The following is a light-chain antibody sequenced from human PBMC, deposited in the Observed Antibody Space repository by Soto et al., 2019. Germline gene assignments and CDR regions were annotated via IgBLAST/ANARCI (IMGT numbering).Light chain of an antibody. J-gene: IGKJ1*01. V-gene: IGKV3-15*01. Sequence: EIAMSPSPATLSVSPWETVTLSCSAGQSVFSILAWYQQKPGQAPRLLIYGAATRATGIPARFSGSGSGTEFTLTISSLQSEDFAVYYCQQYHSWPAFGRRTKV. CDR1: QSVFSI. CDR3: QQYHSWPA. CDR2: GAA.